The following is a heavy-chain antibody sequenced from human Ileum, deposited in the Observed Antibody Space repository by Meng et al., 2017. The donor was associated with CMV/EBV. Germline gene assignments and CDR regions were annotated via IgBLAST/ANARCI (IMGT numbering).Heavy chain of an antibody. CDR3: ARASPQRRFLSY. CDR1: GGSFSEYH. J-gene: IGHJ4*02. D-gene: IGHD3-3*01. Sequence: QVQLPQWGAGLLKPSETLSLTCAVYGGSFSEYHWSWIRQPPGKGLEWIGEINHGGSSNYNPSLKSRVTISVDRSRNQVSLKLTSVTAADTAVYYCARASPQRRFLSYWGQGTLVTVSS. CDR2: INHGGSS. V-gene: IGHV4-34*01.